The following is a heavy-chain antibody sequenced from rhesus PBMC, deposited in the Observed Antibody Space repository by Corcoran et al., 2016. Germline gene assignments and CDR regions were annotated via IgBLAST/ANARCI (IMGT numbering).Heavy chain of an antibody. V-gene: IGHV5-20*01. CDR3: AKDRNWNYGLDS. Sequence: EVQLVQSGAEVKRPGESLKISCKTSGYSFTSYWISWVRQMPGKGPEWMGAIDPSDADTRYNPAFQGPVTHAADKSSSTAYLQWSRLKASDTATYYCAKDRNWNYGLDSWGQGVVVTVSS. D-gene: IGHD1-26*01. J-gene: IGHJ6*01. CDR1: GYSFTSYW. CDR2: IDPSDADT.